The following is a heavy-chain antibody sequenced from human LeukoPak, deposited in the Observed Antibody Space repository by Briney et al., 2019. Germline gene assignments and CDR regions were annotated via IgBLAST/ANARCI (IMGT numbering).Heavy chain of an antibody. V-gene: IGHV4-4*07. CDR2: IYTSGST. J-gene: IGHJ4*02. Sequence: SETLSLTCTVSGASISSYYWSWIRQPAGKGLEWIGRIYTSGSTNYNPSLKSRVTISVDTSKNQFSLKLSSVTAADTAVYYCARVGFWSGYYDGGYFDYWGQGTLVTVSS. CDR1: GASISSYY. CDR3: ARVGFWSGYYDGGYFDY. D-gene: IGHD3-3*01.